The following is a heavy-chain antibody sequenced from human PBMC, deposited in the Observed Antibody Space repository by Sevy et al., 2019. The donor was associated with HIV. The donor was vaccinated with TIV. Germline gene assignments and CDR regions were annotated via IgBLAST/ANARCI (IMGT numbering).Heavy chain of an antibody. CDR2: INHSGST. J-gene: IGHJ4*02. CDR1: GGSFSGYY. CDR3: ARGSSGGYFDY. Sequence: AETLSLTCAVYGGSFSGYYWSWIRQPPGKGLEWIGEINHSGSTNYNPSLKSRVTISVDTSKNQFSLKLSYVTAADTAVYYCARGSSGGYFDYWGQGTLVSVSS. D-gene: IGHD6-19*01. V-gene: IGHV4-34*01.